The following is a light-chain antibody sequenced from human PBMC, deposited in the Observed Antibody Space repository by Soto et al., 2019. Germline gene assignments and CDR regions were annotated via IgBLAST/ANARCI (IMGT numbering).Light chain of an antibody. CDR2: DAS. Sequence: EIVVTQSPATLSLSPGERATLSCRASQSVTSYLAWYQQRPGQAPRLLIYDASRRATGIPARFSGSGSGADFTLTISSLEPEDFAVYYCQQRSSWPITFGQGTRLDIK. CDR3: QQRSSWPIT. V-gene: IGKV3-11*01. CDR1: QSVTSY. J-gene: IGKJ5*01.